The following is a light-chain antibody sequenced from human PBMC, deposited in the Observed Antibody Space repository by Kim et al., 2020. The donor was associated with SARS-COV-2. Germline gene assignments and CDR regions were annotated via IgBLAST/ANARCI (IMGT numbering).Light chain of an antibody. CDR2: RDT. CDR1: NIVTKN. J-gene: IGLJ3*02. CDR3: QVWDSSTWV. Sequence: SYELPQPLSVSVALGQTARITCGGNNIVTKNVHWYQQKPVQAPVLVMYRDTNRPSGIPERFSGSNSGNTATLTISRAQAGDEADYYCQVWDSSTWVFGGG. V-gene: IGLV3-9*01.